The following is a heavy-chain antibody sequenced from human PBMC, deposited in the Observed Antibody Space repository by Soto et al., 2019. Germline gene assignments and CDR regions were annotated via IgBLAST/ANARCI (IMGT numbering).Heavy chain of an antibody. CDR3: ASLRFLGGMDV. Sequence: PSETLSLTCSFSGDSVTSHYLTWIRQSPEKGLEWIGYIYYSGSTNYNPSLKSRVTISVDTSKNQFSLKLSSVTAADTAVYYCASLRFLGGMDVWGQGTTVTVSS. CDR1: GDSVTSHY. V-gene: IGHV4-59*02. CDR2: IYYSGST. D-gene: IGHD3-16*01. J-gene: IGHJ6*02.